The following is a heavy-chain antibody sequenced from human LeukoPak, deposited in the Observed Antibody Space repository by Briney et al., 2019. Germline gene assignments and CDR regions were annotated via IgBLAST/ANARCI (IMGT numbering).Heavy chain of an antibody. J-gene: IGHJ3*02. Sequence: GASVKVSCKASGYTFTSYYMHWVRQAPGQGLEWMGITNPSGGSTSYAQKFQGRVTMTRDMSTSTVYMELSSLRSEDTAVYYCARDLGYYDSSGYSRPPTTYAFDIWGQGTMVTVSS. V-gene: IGHV1-46*01. CDR1: GYTFTSYY. CDR2: TNPSGGST. CDR3: ARDLGYYDSSGYSRPPTTYAFDI. D-gene: IGHD3-22*01.